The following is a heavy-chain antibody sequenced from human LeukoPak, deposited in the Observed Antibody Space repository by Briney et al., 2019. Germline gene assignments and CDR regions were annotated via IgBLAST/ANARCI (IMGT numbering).Heavy chain of an antibody. CDR1: GLNVKNNY. D-gene: IGHD3-9*01. Sequence: GGSLRLSCVTSGLNVKNNYMFWVRQSPVKGLEWVSIIYSGGNTFYADSVKGRFTISRDNSKNTLYLQMTSLKAEDTGVYYCAREFDYGTLPGPYWGPGTLVIVSS. J-gene: IGHJ4*02. CDR3: AREFDYGTLPGPY. V-gene: IGHV3-53*01. CDR2: IYSGGNT.